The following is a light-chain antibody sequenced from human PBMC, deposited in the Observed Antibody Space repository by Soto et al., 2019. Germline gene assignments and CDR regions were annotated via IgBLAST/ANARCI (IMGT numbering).Light chain of an antibody. CDR2: KAS. CDR3: QQYNNYFRT. V-gene: IGKV1-5*03. Sequence: DIQMTQSPSTLSASVGDRVTITCRASRSISSWLAWYQQKAGKAPKLLIYKASSLESGVPSRFSGSGSGTQFTLTISSLQPDDVATYYCQQYNNYFRTFRQGTKVEIK. CDR1: RSISSW. J-gene: IGKJ1*01.